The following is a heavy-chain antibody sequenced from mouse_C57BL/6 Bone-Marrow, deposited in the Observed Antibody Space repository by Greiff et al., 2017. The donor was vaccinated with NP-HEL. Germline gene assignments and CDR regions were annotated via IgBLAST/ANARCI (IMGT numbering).Heavy chain of an antibody. Sequence: QVQLQQPGAELVKPGASVKMSCKASGYTFTSYWITWVKQRPGQGLEWIGDIYPGSGSTNYNEKFKSKATLTVDTSSSTAYMQLSSLTSEDSAVYYCAIPLYYYGNVLDYWGQGTPLTVSS. CDR2: IYPGSGST. V-gene: IGHV1-55*01. J-gene: IGHJ2*01. CDR3: AIPLYYYGNVLDY. CDR1: GYTFTSYW. D-gene: IGHD1-1*01.